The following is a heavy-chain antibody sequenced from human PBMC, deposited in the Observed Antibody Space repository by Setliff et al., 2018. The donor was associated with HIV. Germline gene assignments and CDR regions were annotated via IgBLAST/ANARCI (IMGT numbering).Heavy chain of an antibody. J-gene: IGHJ4*02. D-gene: IGHD3-22*01. CDR1: GGTFSNYA. Sequence: SVKVSCKASGGTFSNYAINWVRQAPGQGLEWMGGIIPIFDTTHYAQKFQGRVTITADESTSTAYMELSSLRSEDTAVYYCARASYYYDSSGWVDYWGQGTLVTVSS. CDR2: IIPIFDTT. V-gene: IGHV1-69*13. CDR3: ARASYYYDSSGWVDY.